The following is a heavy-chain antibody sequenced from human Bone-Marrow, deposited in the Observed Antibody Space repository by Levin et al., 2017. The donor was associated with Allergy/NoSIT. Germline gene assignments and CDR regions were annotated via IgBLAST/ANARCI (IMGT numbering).Heavy chain of an antibody. CDR2: ISESGVST. J-gene: IGHJ5*02. CDR3: AKDKHASTQGWSDP. CDR1: GFTFSNSA. D-gene: IGHD2-2*01. Sequence: GASVKVSCAASGFTFSNSAMTWVRHAPGRGLEWVSSISESGVSTYYGDFAKGRFTISRDNSKNMLYLHMNSLRAEDTAVYYCAKDKHASTQGWSDPWGQGTLVTVSS. V-gene: IGHV3-23*01.